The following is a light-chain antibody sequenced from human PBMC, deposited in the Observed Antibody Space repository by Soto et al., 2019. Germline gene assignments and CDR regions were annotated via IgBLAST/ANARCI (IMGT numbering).Light chain of an antibody. J-gene: IGLJ1*01. Sequence: QSVLTQPPSVSGAPGQRVTISCTGSSSNIGAGYDVHWYQQLPGTAPKLLIYGNSNRPSGVPDRFSGSESGNSASLAITGLQAEYEADYICQSYGSSLSGYVFGTGTKVSVL. CDR3: QSYGSSLSGYV. V-gene: IGLV1-40*01. CDR2: GNS. CDR1: SSNIGAGYD.